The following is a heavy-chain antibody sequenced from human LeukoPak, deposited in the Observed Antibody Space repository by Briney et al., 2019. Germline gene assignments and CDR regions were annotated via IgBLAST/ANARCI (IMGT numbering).Heavy chain of an antibody. Sequence: KPSETLSLTCTVSGGSISSGDYYWSWIRRPPGKGLEWIGYIYYSGSTYYNPSLKSRVTISVDTSKNQFSLKLSSVTAADTAVYYCARQLGAIRAKDAFDIWGQGTMVTVSS. CDR2: IYYSGST. D-gene: IGHD1-26*01. J-gene: IGHJ3*02. V-gene: IGHV4-30-4*01. CDR3: ARQLGAIRAKDAFDI. CDR1: GGSISSGDYY.